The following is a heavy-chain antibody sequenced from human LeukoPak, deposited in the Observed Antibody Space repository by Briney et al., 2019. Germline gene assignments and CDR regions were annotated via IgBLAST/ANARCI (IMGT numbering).Heavy chain of an antibody. V-gene: IGHV3-30*18. CDR3: AKVKAERRTLTPYFDY. D-gene: IGHD1-1*01. Sequence: GGSLRLSCVGSGFTFSSYSIHWVRQAPGKGLEWVAVMSFDGTTKHYADSVKGRFFISRDTPMNTVRLQLNSLRPEDTAVFYCAKVKAERRTLTPYFDYWGQGALVTVPS. CDR1: GFTFSSYS. CDR2: MSFDGTTK. J-gene: IGHJ4*02.